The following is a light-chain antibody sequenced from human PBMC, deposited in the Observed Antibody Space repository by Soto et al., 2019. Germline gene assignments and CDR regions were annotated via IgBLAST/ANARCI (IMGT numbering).Light chain of an antibody. CDR3: QQYDNLPYT. CDR1: QDIRKF. CDR2: DAS. V-gene: IGKV1-33*01. Sequence: DIEMTQSPSSLSASVGDRVTITCQASQDIRKFLNWFQQRPGAAPKLLIYDASNLETGVPSRFSADGSGTHFTFNITSLQPEDTGTYFCQQYDNLPYTFAQGTKVEI. J-gene: IGKJ2*01.